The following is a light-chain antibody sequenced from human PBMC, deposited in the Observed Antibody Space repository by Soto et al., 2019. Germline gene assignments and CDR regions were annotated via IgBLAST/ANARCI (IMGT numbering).Light chain of an antibody. CDR3: SSFTGTTTLDV. Sequence: SVLTQPASVSGSPGQSITISCTGTSSDVGTYKYVSWYQQHPGKAPKLIIYGVSNRPSGVSNRFSGSKSGNTAFPTISGLQPEDEADYYCSSFTGTTTLDVFGTGTKVTVL. CDR1: SSDVGTYKY. CDR2: GVS. V-gene: IGLV2-14*03. J-gene: IGLJ1*01.